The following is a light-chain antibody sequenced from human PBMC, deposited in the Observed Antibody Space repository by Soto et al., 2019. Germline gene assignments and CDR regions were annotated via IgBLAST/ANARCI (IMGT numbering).Light chain of an antibody. Sequence: EIVMTQSPATLSVSPGERATLSCRASQSVSSNLAWYQQKPGQAPRLLIYGASTRATGIPARFSGSGSGTEFTLTISGLQSEDLEVSYCHQYKNWPPGHFGQGTPVEIK. V-gene: IGKV3-15*01. J-gene: IGKJ1*01. CDR1: QSVSSN. CDR3: HQYKNWPPGH. CDR2: GAS.